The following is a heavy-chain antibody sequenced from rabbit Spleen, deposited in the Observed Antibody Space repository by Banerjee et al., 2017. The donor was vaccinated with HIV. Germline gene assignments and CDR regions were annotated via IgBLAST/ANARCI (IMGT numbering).Heavy chain of an antibody. Sequence: QSLEESGESLVKPGSSLTLSCTASGFSFSSAYDMCWVRQAPGKGLEWIACIYAGASGTTYYASWAKGRFTISKTSSTTVTLQMTSLTVADTATYFCAIDSTYYDFKLWGPGTLVTVS. CDR1: GFSFSSAYD. V-gene: IGHV1S40*01. CDR3: AIDSTYYDFKL. J-gene: IGHJ4*01. CDR2: IYAGASGTT. D-gene: IGHD8-1*01.